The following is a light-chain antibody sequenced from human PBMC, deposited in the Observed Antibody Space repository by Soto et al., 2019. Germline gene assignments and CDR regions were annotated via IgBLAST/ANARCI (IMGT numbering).Light chain of an antibody. CDR3: QQRSNCPLS. V-gene: IGKV3-11*01. J-gene: IGKJ3*01. Sequence: VLTQSPATLSSSPGERATLSCRASQSVSTLLAWYQQKPGQPPRLLIYDASKKATGIPARFSGSASGTDFTLTISSLEPEDFAVYYCQQRSNCPLSFGGGTTVDIK. CDR1: QSVSTL. CDR2: DAS.